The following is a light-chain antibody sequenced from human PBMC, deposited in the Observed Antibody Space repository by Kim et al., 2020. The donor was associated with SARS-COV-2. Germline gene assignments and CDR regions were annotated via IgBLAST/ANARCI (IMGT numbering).Light chain of an antibody. Sequence: VLTQSPNTLSLSPGDRVVLSCRGPQYMNTKLLAWYQQKPGQSPRLLIYETSNRATGIPDRFSASASGPDFSLTISRLEPEDFAVYYCQFYGSSPLTFGGGTKLEI. CDR2: ETS. J-gene: IGKJ4*01. V-gene: IGKV3-20*01. CDR3: QFYGSSPLT. CDR1: QYMNTKL.